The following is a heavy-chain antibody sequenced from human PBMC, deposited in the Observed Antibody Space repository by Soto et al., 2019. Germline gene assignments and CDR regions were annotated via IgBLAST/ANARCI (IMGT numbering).Heavy chain of an antibody. Sequence: PXAILSLTCTVSGASISSSYWSWIRQSPERGLEWIAYVYHTGATNYNPSLKSRVTISLDTSKGQFSLNLTSLTTADTAVYFCARGGNRYSNVASGVGGFDFWGQGSLVTVSS. CDR2: VYHTGAT. J-gene: IGHJ4*02. D-gene: IGHD5-12*01. CDR1: GASISSSY. V-gene: IGHV4-59*01. CDR3: ARGGNRYSNVASGVGGFDF.